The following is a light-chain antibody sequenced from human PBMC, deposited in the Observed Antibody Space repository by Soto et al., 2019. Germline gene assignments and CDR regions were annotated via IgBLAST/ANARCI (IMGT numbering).Light chain of an antibody. V-gene: IGKV3-15*01. CDR1: QSVSSN. J-gene: IGKJ1*01. CDR3: QQYGSSRT. CDR2: GAS. Sequence: EIVMTQSPATLSVSPGERATLSCRASQSVSSNLAWYEHKPGQAPRLLIYGASPRATGSPARFSGSGSGTEFTLSITSLQSEDFVVYYCQQYGSSRTFGQGTKVEIK.